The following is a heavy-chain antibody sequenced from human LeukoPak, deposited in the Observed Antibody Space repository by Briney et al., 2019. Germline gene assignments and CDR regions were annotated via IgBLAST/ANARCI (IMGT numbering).Heavy chain of an antibody. J-gene: IGHJ4*02. CDR1: GFTVSSSY. CDR3: ARESTVTTPYFDY. V-gene: IGHV3-53*01. D-gene: IGHD4-17*01. CDR2: IYSGGST. Sequence: GGSLRLSRAASGFTVSSSYMSWVRQAPGKGLEWVSVIYSGGSTYYADSVKGRFTISRDNSKNTLYLQINSLRAEDTAVYYCARESTVTTPYFDYWGQGTLVTVAS.